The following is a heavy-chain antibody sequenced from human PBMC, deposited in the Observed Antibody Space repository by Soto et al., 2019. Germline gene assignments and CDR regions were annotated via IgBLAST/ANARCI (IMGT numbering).Heavy chain of an antibody. CDR2: INPNSGGT. Sequence: ASVKGSCKASGYTFTVYYMHWVRQAPGQGLEWMGWINPNSGGTNYAQKFQGWVTMTRDTSISTAYMELSRLRSDDTAVYYCARDRLGIWDQYYYDSSGYPSYYFDYWGQGTLVSVSS. D-gene: IGHD3-22*01. V-gene: IGHV1-2*04. CDR3: ARDRLGIWDQYYYDSSGYPSYYFDY. J-gene: IGHJ4*02. CDR1: GYTFTVYY.